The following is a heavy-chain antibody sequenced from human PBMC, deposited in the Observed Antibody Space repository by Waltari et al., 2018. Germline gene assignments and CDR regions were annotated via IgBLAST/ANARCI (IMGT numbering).Heavy chain of an antibody. CDR1: GFTVSSNY. J-gene: IGHJ3*02. V-gene: IGHV3-53*01. Sequence: EVQLVESGGGLIQPGGSLRLSCAASGFTVSSNYMSWVRQAPGQGLEWVSVTYSDGRTYCADSVKGRFTISRDKAKNTLYLQSNSLRADDTAVYYGAREVADPDAFHIWGQGTMVTVSS. D-gene: IGHD6-19*01. CDR3: AREVADPDAFHI. CDR2: TYSDGRT.